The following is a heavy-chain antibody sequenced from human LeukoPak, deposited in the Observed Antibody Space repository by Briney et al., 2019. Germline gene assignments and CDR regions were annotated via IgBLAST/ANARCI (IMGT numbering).Heavy chain of an antibody. V-gene: IGHV3-21*01. CDR1: GFTFSSYS. Sequence: PGGSLGLSCAASGFTFSSYSMNWVRQAPGKGLEWVSSMTSSSSYIYYADSVKGRFTISRDNAKNSLYLQMNSLRAEDTAVYYCASPITMDTAFDIWGQGTMVTVSS. CDR3: ASPITMDTAFDI. CDR2: MTSSSSYI. J-gene: IGHJ3*02. D-gene: IGHD3-10*01.